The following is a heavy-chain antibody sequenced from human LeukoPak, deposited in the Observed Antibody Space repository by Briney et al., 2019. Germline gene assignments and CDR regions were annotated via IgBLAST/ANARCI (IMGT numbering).Heavy chain of an antibody. J-gene: IGHJ5*02. CDR2: IKQDGSEK. D-gene: IGHD3-10*01. V-gene: IGHV3-7*01. CDR3: ARDFGSGSYFNSWFDP. CDR1: GFTFSSYW. Sequence: GGSLRLSCAASGFTFSSYWMSWVRQAPGKGLEWVANIKQDGSEKYYVDSVKGRFTISRDNAKNSLHLQMNSLRGEDTAVYYCARDFGSGSYFNSWFDPWGQGTLVTVSS.